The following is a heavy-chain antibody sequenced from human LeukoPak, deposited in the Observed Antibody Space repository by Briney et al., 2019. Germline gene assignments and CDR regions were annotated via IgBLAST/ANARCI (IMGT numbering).Heavy chain of an antibody. V-gene: IGHV4-4*07. Sequence: SETLSLTCTVSGGFTASYSWSWIRQPAGKGLEWIGRIYTSGGSDYNPSLKSRVTMSLDTSKNQFYLKMTSLTAADTAVYYCARGPSGYYYGWGQGILVTVSS. CDR1: GGFTASYS. J-gene: IGHJ4*02. CDR2: IYTSGGS. CDR3: ARGPSGYYYG. D-gene: IGHD3-22*01.